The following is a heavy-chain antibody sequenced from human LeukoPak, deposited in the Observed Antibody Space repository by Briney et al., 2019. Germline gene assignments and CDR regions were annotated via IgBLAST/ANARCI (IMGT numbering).Heavy chain of an antibody. J-gene: IGHJ4*02. Sequence: SETLSLTCSVSGGSISSTIYYWGWIRQPPGKGLEWIASMYYSGSNFYNPSLKSRVTGSVDTSKNQFSLKLSSVTAADTAVYYCAREIRGNGYNKGGYYFDYWGQGTLVTVSS. D-gene: IGHD5-24*01. CDR3: AREIRGNGYNKGGYYFDY. CDR1: GGSISSTIYY. CDR2: MYYSGSN. V-gene: IGHV4-39*07.